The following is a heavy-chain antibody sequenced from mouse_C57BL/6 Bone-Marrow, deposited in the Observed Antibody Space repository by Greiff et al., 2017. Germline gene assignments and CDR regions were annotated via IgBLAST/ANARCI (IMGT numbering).Heavy chain of an antibody. CDR2: ISYDGSN. J-gene: IGHJ4*01. CDR3: ARGGELWSNYYYAMDY. V-gene: IGHV3-6*01. D-gene: IGHD1-1*02. Sequence: EVKLQESGPGLVKPSQSLSLTCSVTGYSITSGYYWNWIRQFPGNKLEWMGYISYDGSNNYNPSLKNRISITRDTSKNQFFLKLNSVTTEDTATYYCARGGELWSNYYYAMDYWGQGTSVTVSS. CDR1: GYSITSGYY.